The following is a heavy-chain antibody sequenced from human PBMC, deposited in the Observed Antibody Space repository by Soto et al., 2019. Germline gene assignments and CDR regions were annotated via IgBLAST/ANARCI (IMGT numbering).Heavy chain of an antibody. J-gene: IGHJ5*02. Sequence: SETVSLTCTVSGGSVSSGSYYWSWILQPPGKGLEWIGYIYYSGSTNYNPSLKSRVTISVDTSKNQFSLKLSSVTAADTAVYYCARTDCGGDCYFYNWFDPWGQGTLVTVS. CDR3: ARTDCGGDCYFYNWFDP. CDR2: IYYSGST. V-gene: IGHV4-61*01. CDR1: GGSVSSGSYY. D-gene: IGHD2-21*02.